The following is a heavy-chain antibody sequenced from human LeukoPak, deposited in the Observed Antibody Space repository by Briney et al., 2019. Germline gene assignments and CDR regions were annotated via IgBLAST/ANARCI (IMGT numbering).Heavy chain of an antibody. CDR1: GGPISSSSSY. CDR3: ARYPLVAGYNWVAYDY. CDR2: IFYSGST. D-gene: IGHD5-24*01. Sequence: PSETLSLTCTVSGGPISSSSSYWGWIRQPPGKGLEWIGNIFYSGSTYFNPSLKSRVAISVDTSKSQFSLKLNSVTAADTAVYYCARYPLVAGYNWVAYDYWGQGTLVTVSS. J-gene: IGHJ4*02. V-gene: IGHV4-39*07.